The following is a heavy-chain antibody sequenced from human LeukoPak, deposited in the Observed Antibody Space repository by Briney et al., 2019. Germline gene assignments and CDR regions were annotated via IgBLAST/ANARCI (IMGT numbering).Heavy chain of an antibody. J-gene: IGHJ4*02. CDR2: ISSSSSYI. CDR3: AKDMRATTAMAADY. V-gene: IGHV3-21*04. Sequence: GGSLRLSCAASGFTFSSYSMNWVRQAPGKGLEWVSSISSSSSYIYYADSVKGRFTISRDNAKNSLYLQMNSLRAGDTALYYCAKDMRATTAMAADYWGQGTLVTVSS. CDR1: GFTFSSYS. D-gene: IGHD5-18*01.